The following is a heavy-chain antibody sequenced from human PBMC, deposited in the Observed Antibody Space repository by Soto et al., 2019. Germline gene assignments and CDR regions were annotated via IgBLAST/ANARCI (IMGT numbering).Heavy chain of an antibody. CDR2: INHSGST. CDR1: GGSFSGYY. Sequence: SETLSLTCAVYGGSFSGYYWSWIRQPPGKGLEWIGEINHSGSTNYNPSLKSRVTISVDTSKNQFSLKLSSVTAADTAVYYCARGRFDYYYYGMDVWGQGTTVTVSS. D-gene: IGHD3-16*01. J-gene: IGHJ6*02. CDR3: ARGRFDYYYYGMDV. V-gene: IGHV4-34*01.